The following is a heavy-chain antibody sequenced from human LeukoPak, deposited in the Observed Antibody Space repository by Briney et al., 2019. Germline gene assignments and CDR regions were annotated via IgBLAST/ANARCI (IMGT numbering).Heavy chain of an antibody. J-gene: IGHJ4*02. D-gene: IGHD3-22*01. Sequence: GGSLRLSCAASGFTSSSYAMRWVRQAPGKGLEWVAVISYDGSNKYYADSVKGRFTISRDNSKNTLYLQMNSLRAEDTAVYYCARDGVPDSSGYFFDYWGQGTLVTVSS. V-gene: IGHV3-30-3*01. CDR3: ARDGVPDSSGYFFDY. CDR2: ISYDGSNK. CDR1: GFTSSSYA.